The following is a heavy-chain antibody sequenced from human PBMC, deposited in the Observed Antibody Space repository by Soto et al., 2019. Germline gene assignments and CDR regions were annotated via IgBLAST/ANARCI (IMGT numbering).Heavy chain of an antibody. CDR1: VWSLSSYA. J-gene: IGHJ3*02. D-gene: IGHD3-10*01. V-gene: IGHV1-69*01. CDR2: IIPIFGTA. CDR3: ARGNTMLRGVRPDAFDI. Sequence: VKCHCTGFVWSLSSYAISWMRQAPGTVLEWMGGIIPIFGTANYAQEFQGRVTITADESTSTAYMDLSSLRSEDTAVYYCARGNTMLRGVRPDAFDIGAQGTMVTVSS.